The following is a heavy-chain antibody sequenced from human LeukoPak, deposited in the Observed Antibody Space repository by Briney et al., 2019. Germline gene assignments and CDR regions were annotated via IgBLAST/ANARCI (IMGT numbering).Heavy chain of an antibody. Sequence: ASVKVSCKASGYTFTNYGVSWVRQAPGQGLEWMGWISAYNGNTNYAQKFQGRVTMTTDTSTSTAYMELRSLRSDDTAVYYCTRLTMVRGLILYFDYWSQGTLVTVSS. CDR3: TRLTMVRGLILYFDY. V-gene: IGHV1-18*01. D-gene: IGHD3-10*01. CDR2: ISAYNGNT. CDR1: GYTFTNYG. J-gene: IGHJ4*02.